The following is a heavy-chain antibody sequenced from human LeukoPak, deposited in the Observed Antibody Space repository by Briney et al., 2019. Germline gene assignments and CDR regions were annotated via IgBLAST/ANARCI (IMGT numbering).Heavy chain of an antibody. CDR3: ARPIGFKNAFDI. CDR2: INHSGST. V-gene: IGHV4-34*01. D-gene: IGHD2-2*03. CDR1: GGSFSGYY. Sequence: SETLSLTCAVYGGSFSGYYWSWIRQPPGKGLEWIGEINHSGSTNYNPSLKSRVTISVDTSKNQFSLKLSSVTAADTAVYYCARPIGFKNAFDIRGQGTMVTVSS. J-gene: IGHJ3*02.